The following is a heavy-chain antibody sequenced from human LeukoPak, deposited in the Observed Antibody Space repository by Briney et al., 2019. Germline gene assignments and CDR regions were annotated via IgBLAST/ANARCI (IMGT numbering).Heavy chain of an antibody. Sequence: GGSLRLSCAASGFTFSNHWMHWVRQAPGKGLMWVSRINRDGSRTDYADSVKGRFTISRDNAKNTLYLQVNSLRAEDTAVYFCARGGSDTAMAHDYWGQGTLVTVSS. CDR1: GFTFSNHW. CDR2: INRDGSRT. V-gene: IGHV3-74*01. CDR3: ARGGSDTAMAHDY. J-gene: IGHJ4*02. D-gene: IGHD5-18*01.